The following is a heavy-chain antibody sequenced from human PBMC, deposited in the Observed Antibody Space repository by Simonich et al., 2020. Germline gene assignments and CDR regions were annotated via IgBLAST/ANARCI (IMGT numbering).Heavy chain of an antibody. J-gene: IGHJ4*02. CDR1: GFTFSNAW. CDR2: IKSKTDVWKT. Sequence: EVQLVESGGGLVKPGGSLRLSCAASGFTFSNAWMSWVRQAQRKWLEWVDRIKSKTDVWKTDYAEPVKGRFTISRDESKNTLYLQMNSLKTEDTAVYYCTTGGFGGNWGSAPFDYWGQGTLVTVSS. CDR3: TTGGFGGNWGSAPFDY. V-gene: IGHV3-15*01. D-gene: IGHD7-27*01.